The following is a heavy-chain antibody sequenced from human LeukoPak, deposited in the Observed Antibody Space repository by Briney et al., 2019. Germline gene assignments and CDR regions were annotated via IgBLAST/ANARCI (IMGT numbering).Heavy chain of an antibody. D-gene: IGHD3-16*02. Sequence: ASVKVSCKVSGYTLTELSMHWVRQAPGQGLEWMGRFDPEDGETIYAQKFQGRVTMTEDTSTDTAYMELSSLRSEDTAVYYCAATFGGVIVPFDYWGQGTLVTVSS. CDR2: FDPEDGET. CDR3: AATFGGVIVPFDY. J-gene: IGHJ4*02. V-gene: IGHV1-24*01. CDR1: GYTLTELS.